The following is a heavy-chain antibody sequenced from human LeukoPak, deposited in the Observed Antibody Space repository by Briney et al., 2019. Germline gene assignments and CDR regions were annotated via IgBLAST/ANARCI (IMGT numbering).Heavy chain of an antibody. Sequence: PGGSLRLSCAASGFTFSSYAMHWVRQAPGKGLEWVAVISYDGSNKYYADSVKGRFTISRDNAKNSLYLQMNSLRAEDTAVYYCAPSLIAAAGTANDAFDIWGQGTMVTVSS. D-gene: IGHD6-13*01. CDR1: GFTFSSYA. CDR3: APSLIAAAGTANDAFDI. CDR2: ISYDGSNK. J-gene: IGHJ3*02. V-gene: IGHV3-30-3*01.